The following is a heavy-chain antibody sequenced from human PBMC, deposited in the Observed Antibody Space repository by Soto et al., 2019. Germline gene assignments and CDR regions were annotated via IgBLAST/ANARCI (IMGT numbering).Heavy chain of an antibody. J-gene: IGHJ4*02. CDR2: ISGSGGST. CDR1: GFTFSSYA. CDR3: AKDESGIAVAGTAFDY. Sequence: GGSLRLSCAASGFTFSSYARSWVRQAPGKGLEWVSAISGSGGSTYYADSVKGRFTISRDNSKNTLYLQMNSLRAEDTAVYYCAKDESGIAVAGTAFDYWGQGTLVTVYS. D-gene: IGHD6-19*01. V-gene: IGHV3-23*01.